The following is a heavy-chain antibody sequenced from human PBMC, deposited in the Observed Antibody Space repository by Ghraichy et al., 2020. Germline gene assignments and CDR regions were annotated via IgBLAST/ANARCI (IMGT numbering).Heavy chain of an antibody. CDR2: INYSGNT. D-gene: IGHD3-10*01. J-gene: IGHJ4*02. CDR3: ATPRRGAGGFDF. V-gene: IGHV4-39*01. CDR1: GGSISTSDHY. Sequence: SETLSLTCTVSGGSISTSDHYWGWIRQPPGKGLEWIGSINYSGNTYYNPSLERRVTISVDTSKNQFSLRLTSVTAADTAVYYCATPRRGAGGFDFWGQGTLVTFSS.